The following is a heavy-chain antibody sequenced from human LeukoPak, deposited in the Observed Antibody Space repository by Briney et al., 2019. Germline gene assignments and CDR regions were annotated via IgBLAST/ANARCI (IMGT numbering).Heavy chain of an antibody. J-gene: IGHJ3*02. Sequence: SETLSLTCTVSGGSISSSSYYWGWIHQPPGKGLEWIRSIYYSGSTYYNPSLKSRVTISVDTSKNQFSLKLSSVTAADTAVYYCARDGWRLGAFDIWGQGTMVSVSS. CDR3: ARDGWRLGAFDI. CDR2: IYYSGST. D-gene: IGHD5-24*01. V-gene: IGHV4-39*07. CDR1: GGSISSSSYY.